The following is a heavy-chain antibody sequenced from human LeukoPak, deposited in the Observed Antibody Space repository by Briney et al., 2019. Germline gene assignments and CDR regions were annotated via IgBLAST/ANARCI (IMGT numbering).Heavy chain of an antibody. CDR2: ISFDGRNP. V-gene: IGHV3-33*01. D-gene: IGHD2-15*01. Sequence: GRSLRLSCAASGFTFSSFGMHWVRQAPGKCLEWVALISFDGRNPYYADSVRGRYTIYRENSKDTLYLQMNSLRAEDTAVYYFARCYGGSCYIDYWGQGTLVTVSS. CDR3: ARCYGGSCYIDY. J-gene: IGHJ4*02. CDR1: GFTFSSFG.